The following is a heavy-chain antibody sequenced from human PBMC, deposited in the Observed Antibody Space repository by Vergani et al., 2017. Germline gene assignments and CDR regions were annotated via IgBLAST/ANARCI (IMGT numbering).Heavy chain of an antibody. V-gene: IGHV4-34*01. Sequence: QVQLQQWGAGLLKPSETLSLTCAVYGGSFSGYYWSWIRQPPGKGLEWMGEINHSGSTNYNPSLKSRVTISVDTSKNQFSLKLSSVTAADTAVYYCARESHTRISERYYYYMDVWGKGTTVTVSS. CDR3: ARESHTRISERYYYYMDV. J-gene: IGHJ6*03. CDR2: INHSGST. CDR1: GGSFSGYY. D-gene: IGHD2-15*01.